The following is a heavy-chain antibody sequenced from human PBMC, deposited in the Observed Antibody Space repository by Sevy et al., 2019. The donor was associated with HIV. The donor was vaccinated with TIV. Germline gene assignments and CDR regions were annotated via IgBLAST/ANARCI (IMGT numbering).Heavy chain of an antibody. CDR2: IKEEGSEK. Sequence: GGSLRLSCEASGFTFSSFWMSWARQAPGRGLGWVANIKEEGSEKYYDDSVKGRLTISRENAKNSLFLKMNSLRAEDTAVYYCARDCSSTSCLWGLDVWGQGTTVTVSS. J-gene: IGHJ6*02. CDR1: GFTFSSFW. V-gene: IGHV3-7*03. D-gene: IGHD2-2*01. CDR3: ARDCSSTSCLWGLDV.